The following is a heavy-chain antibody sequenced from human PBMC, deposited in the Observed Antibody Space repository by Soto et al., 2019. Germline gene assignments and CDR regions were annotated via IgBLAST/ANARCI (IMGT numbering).Heavy chain of an antibody. J-gene: IGHJ4*02. CDR2: MNPNSGNT. CDR3: SRTLYGDNVDY. Sequence: QVQLVQSGAEVKKPGASVKVSCKASGYTFTSYDINWVRQATGQGLEWMGWMNPNSGNTGYAQKFQGRVTMTRNTSISTAYMQLSSLRSDDSDVYYCSRTLYGDNVDYWGQGTLVTVSS. V-gene: IGHV1-8*01. CDR1: GYTFTSYD. D-gene: IGHD4-17*01.